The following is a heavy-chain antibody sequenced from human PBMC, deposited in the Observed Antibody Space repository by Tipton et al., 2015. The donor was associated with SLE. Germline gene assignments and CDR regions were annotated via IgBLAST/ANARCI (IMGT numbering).Heavy chain of an antibody. V-gene: IGHV4-38-2*02. CDR2: LYHTGHT. J-gene: IGHJ2*01. Sequence: TLSLTCTVSGYSITRAYYWGWIRQSPGKGLEWIGSLYHTGHTNYNPSLKSRVTISVDTSKNQFSLKLSSVTAADTAVYYCARLTVTPHWYFDLWGRGTPVTVSS. D-gene: IGHD2-21*02. CDR1: GYSITRAYY. CDR3: ARLTVTPHWYFDL.